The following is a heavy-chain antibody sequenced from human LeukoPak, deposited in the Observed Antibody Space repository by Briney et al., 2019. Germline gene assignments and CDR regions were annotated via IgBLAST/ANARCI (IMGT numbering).Heavy chain of an antibody. J-gene: IGHJ4*02. CDR2: IYRSGST. CDR1: GGSISAYY. V-gene: IGHV4-59*08. Sequence: SETLSLTCTVSGGSISAYYWSWIRQPPGKGLEWIGYIYRSGSTNTNPSLKSRVTISVDASENQFSLKLSSVTAADTAVYYCARHSHYYGSGSFYRDYFDYWAREPWSPSPQ. CDR3: ARHSHYYGSGSFYRDYFDY. D-gene: IGHD3-10*01.